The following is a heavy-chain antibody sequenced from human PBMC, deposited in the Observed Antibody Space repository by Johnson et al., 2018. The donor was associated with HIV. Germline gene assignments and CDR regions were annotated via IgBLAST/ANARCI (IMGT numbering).Heavy chain of an antibody. V-gene: IGHV3-30-3*01. CDR3: ARTTYSSPGAFDI. CDR2: ISYDGNNK. D-gene: IGHD6-19*01. CDR1: GFTFISYA. J-gene: IGHJ3*02. Sequence: VQLVESGGGVVQPGRSLRLSCAASGFTFISYAMHWVRQAPGKGLEWVAVISYDGNNKYYADSVKGRFTISRDNSKNTLYLQMNSLRAEDTAVYYCARTTYSSPGAFDIWGQGTMVTVSS.